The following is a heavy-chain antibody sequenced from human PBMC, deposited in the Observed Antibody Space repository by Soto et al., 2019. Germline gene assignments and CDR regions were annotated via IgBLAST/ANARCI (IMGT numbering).Heavy chain of an antibody. CDR1: GFTFRIYA. CDR3: AKLETSKTDY. D-gene: IGHD1-1*01. V-gene: IGHV3-23*01. CDR2: ISSSGGTT. Sequence: PGGYLRLSCAGSGFTFRIYAMNWVRQAPGKGLEWVAAISSSGGTTYYADAVKGRFTISRDNSKNTLNLQMNRLRAEDTAVYYCAKLETSKTDYWGQGTLVTVSS. J-gene: IGHJ4*02.